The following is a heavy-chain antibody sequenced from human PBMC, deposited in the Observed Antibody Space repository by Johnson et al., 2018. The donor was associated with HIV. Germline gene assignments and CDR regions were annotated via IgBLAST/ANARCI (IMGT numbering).Heavy chain of an antibody. V-gene: IGHV3-30*02. CDR2: IRFDGSRK. D-gene: IGHD3-22*01. CDR3: AKDRAHSSNYLDAFDI. J-gene: IGHJ3*02. Sequence: VQLVESGGGVVQPGGSLRLSCVASGLTFSSYGMHWVRQAPGQGLEWVAFIRFDGSRKYYGDSLKGRFSISRDNSKNTLYLQMNSLRAEDTAVYYCAKDRAHSSNYLDAFDIWGQGTMVTVSS. CDR1: GLTFSSYG.